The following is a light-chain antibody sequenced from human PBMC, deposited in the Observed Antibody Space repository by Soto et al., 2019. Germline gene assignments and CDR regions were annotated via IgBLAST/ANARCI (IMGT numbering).Light chain of an antibody. CDR3: NSYTTSSTYV. CDR2: DVS. CDR1: SSDVGSYNR. V-gene: IGLV2-18*02. Sequence: QSALTQPASVSGSPGQSITISCTGSSSDVGSYNRVSWYQQPPNTAPKLIIYDVSNRPSGVPDRFSGSKSGNTASLTISGLQAEDEADYYCNSYTTSSTYVFGTGTKLTV. J-gene: IGLJ1*01.